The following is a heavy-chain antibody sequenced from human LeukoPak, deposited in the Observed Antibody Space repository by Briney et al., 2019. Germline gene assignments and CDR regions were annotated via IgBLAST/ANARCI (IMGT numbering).Heavy chain of an antibody. CDR3: ARGVATVTTLYYYGMDV. V-gene: IGHV4-31*03. CDR2: IYYSGST. D-gene: IGHD4-17*01. Sequence: SQTLSLTCTVSGGSISSGGYYWSWIRQHPGKGLEWIGYIYYSGSTYYNPSLKSRVTVSVDTSKNQFSLKLSSVTAADTAVYYCARGVATVTTLYYYGMDVWGQGTTVTVSS. J-gene: IGHJ6*02. CDR1: GGSISSGGYY.